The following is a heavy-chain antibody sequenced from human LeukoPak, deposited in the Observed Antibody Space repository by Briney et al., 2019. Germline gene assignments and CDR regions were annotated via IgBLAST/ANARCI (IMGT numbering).Heavy chain of an antibody. D-gene: IGHD2-15*01. CDR3: ARDNPYSSGSRFYDRFDY. CDR2: ISSSSSTI. Sequence: PGGSLRLSCAASGFTFSSYSMNWVRQAPGKGLEWVSYISSSSSTIYYADSVKGRFTISRDNSKNTLYLQMNSLRAEDTAVYYCARDNPYSSGSRFYDRFDYWGQGTLVTVSS. V-gene: IGHV3-48*01. J-gene: IGHJ4*02. CDR1: GFTFSSYS.